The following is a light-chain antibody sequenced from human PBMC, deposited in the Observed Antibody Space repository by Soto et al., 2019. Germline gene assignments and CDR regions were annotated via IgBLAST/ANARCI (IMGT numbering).Light chain of an antibody. V-gene: IGKV3-15*01. J-gene: IGKJ1*01. CDR2: RTS. CDR3: QQRSNWPRT. CDR1: QSISSN. Sequence: EIVITRCPATLSVSPGARATPSCGASQSISSNLAWYQKKPGQAHRLLMFRTSSRATGFPARFSGSGSGTELNLTISSLQSEDFGVYYCQQRSNWPRTFGQGTKVDIK.